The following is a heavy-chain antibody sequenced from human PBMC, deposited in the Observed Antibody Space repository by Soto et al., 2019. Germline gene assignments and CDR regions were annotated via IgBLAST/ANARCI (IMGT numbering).Heavy chain of an antibody. D-gene: IGHD6-13*01. V-gene: IGHV4-4*02. J-gene: IGHJ4*02. Sequence: QVQLQESGPGLGKPSGTLSLTCAVSGGSISRSNWWSWVRQPPGTGLEWIGEIYHSGSTNYNPSLKSRVTISVDNSKSQFALKLSSVTAADTAVYYCARFSAAAGKPNFDYWGQGTLVTVSS. CDR2: IYHSGST. CDR1: GGSISRSNW. CDR3: ARFSAAAGKPNFDY.